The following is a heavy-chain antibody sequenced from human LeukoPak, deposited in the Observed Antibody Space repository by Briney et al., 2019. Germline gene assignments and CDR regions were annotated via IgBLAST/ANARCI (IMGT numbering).Heavy chain of an antibody. CDR2: ISAYNGNT. V-gene: IGHV1-18*01. Sequence: ASVNVSCKASGYTFTSYGISWVRQAPGQGLEWMGWISAYNGNTNYAQKFQGRVTITADKSTSTAYMELSSLRSEDTAVYYCARDHRAYYYDYVWGSLQDAWGQGTLVTVSS. J-gene: IGHJ5*02. D-gene: IGHD3-16*01. CDR1: GYTFTSYG. CDR3: ARDHRAYYYDYVWGSLQDA.